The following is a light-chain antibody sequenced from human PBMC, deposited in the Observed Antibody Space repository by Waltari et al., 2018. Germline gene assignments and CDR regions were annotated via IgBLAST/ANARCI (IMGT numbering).Light chain of an antibody. CDR1: SSDVCGYDY. J-gene: IGLJ3*02. V-gene: IGLV2-8*01. Sequence: QSALTQPPSASGSPGQSVTISCTGTSSDVCGYDYVSWYQQHPGKAPKLMFYEVNKRPPGGPDLFTGSKSGNTASLTVSGRQADDEADYYCSSYAGSTLMFGGGTKLTVL. CDR2: EVN. CDR3: SSYAGSTLM.